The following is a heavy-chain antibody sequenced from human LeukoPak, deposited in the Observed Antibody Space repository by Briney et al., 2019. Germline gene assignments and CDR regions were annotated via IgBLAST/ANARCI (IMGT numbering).Heavy chain of an antibody. D-gene: IGHD3-16*01. CDR3: AGARGYYYGMDV. J-gene: IGHJ6*02. CDR2: IRFDGSNK. CDR1: GFTFSSYG. Sequence: GSLRLSCAASGFTFSSYGMHWVRQAPGKGLEWVAFIRFDGSNKYYADSVKGRFTISRGNSKSTLYLQMNSLRAEDTAVYYCAGARGYYYGMDVWGQGTTVTVSS. V-gene: IGHV3-30*02.